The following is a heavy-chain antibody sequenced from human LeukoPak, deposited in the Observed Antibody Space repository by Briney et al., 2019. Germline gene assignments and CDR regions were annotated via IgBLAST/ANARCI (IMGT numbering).Heavy chain of an antibody. V-gene: IGHV1-69*13. D-gene: IGHD2-2*01. CDR2: IIPIFGTA. CDR1: GGTFISYA. CDR3: ARFHIVVVPAAREPYYYMDV. Sequence: SVKVSCKASGGTFISYAISWVRQAPGQGLEWMGGIIPIFGTANYAQKFQGRVTITADESTSTAYMELSSLRSEDTAVYYCARFHIVVVPAAREPYYYMDVWGKGTTVTVSS. J-gene: IGHJ6*03.